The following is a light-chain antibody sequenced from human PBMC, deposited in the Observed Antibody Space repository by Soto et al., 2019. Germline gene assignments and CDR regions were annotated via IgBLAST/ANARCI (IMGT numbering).Light chain of an antibody. V-gene: IGKV3-15*01. CDR1: QSVSSY. Sequence: EIVLTQSPVTLSLSRVERATRSCMASQSVSSYLAWYQQKPGQAPRLLIYGASTRATGIPARFSGSGSGTEFTLTISSLQSEDFAVYYCQQYNNWPPWTFGQGTKVDI. J-gene: IGKJ1*01. CDR3: QQYNNWPPWT. CDR2: GAS.